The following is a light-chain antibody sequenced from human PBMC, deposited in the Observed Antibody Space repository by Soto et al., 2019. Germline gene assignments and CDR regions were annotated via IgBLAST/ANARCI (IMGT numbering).Light chain of an antibody. Sequence: EIVLTQSPATLSLSPGGRATLSCRASQSVSSYLAWYQQKPGQAPRLLIYDASNRATGIPARFSGSGSGTDFPLPISSLEPEDFAVYFCQQSSDWPLTFGPGTNVDIK. CDR3: QQSSDWPLT. CDR1: QSVSSY. V-gene: IGKV3-11*01. J-gene: IGKJ3*01. CDR2: DAS.